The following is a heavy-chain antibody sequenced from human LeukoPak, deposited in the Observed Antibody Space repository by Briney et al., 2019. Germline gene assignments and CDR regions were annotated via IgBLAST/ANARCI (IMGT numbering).Heavy chain of an antibody. CDR2: INPNSGGT. Sequence: ASVKVSCKASGYSFSDFYMHWVRQAPGQGLEWMGWINPNSGGTDYAQKFQGRVTMTRDTSISTAYMALSSLRSDDTAVYYCARDHESHTYYFDYWGQGTLVTVSS. CDR3: ARDHESHTYYFDY. V-gene: IGHV1-2*02. CDR1: GYSFSDFY. J-gene: IGHJ4*02.